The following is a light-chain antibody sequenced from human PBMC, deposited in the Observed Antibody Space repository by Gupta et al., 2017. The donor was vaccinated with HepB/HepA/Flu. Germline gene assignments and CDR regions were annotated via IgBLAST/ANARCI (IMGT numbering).Light chain of an antibody. CDR3: SSYTSSSTVI. J-gene: IGLJ2*01. V-gene: IGLV2-14*01. Sequence: QSALTQPASVSGSPGQSITISCTGTSSDVGGYNYVSWYQQHPGKAPNLMIYDVSNRPSGVSNRFSGSKSGNTASPTISGLQAEDEAYYYCSSYTSSSTVIFGGGTKLTVL. CDR2: DVS. CDR1: SSDVGGYNY.